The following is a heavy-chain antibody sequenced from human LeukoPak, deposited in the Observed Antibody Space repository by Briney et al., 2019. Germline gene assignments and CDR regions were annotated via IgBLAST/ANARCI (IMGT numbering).Heavy chain of an antibody. Sequence: PGGSLRLSCAASGVTFSNYAMSWVRQAPGKGLEWVSAISGSGGSTYYADSVKGRLTISRDNSKNTLYLQMNSLTAEDTAVYYCAKHAGTTRLTKDCWGQGTLVAVSS. CDR1: GVTFSNYA. D-gene: IGHD1-1*01. V-gene: IGHV3-23*01. CDR3: AKHAGTTRLTKDC. J-gene: IGHJ4*02. CDR2: ISGSGGST.